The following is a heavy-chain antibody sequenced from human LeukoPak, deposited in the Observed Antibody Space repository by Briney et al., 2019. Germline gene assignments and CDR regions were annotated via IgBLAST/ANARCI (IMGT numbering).Heavy chain of an antibody. D-gene: IGHD3-22*01. CDR3: ARRAYYDSSGYSPTSGYFDL. J-gene: IGHJ2*01. V-gene: IGHV4-4*08. CDR1: GGSIFSYY. CDR2: IYSNGIT. Sequence: PSETLSLTCTASGGSIFSYYWNWIRQPPGKGLEWIGYIYSNGITNYSPSLRSRGSISIATSKNQFSLRLTSVTAADTAIYYCARRAYYDSSGYSPTSGYFDLWGRGTLVTVSS.